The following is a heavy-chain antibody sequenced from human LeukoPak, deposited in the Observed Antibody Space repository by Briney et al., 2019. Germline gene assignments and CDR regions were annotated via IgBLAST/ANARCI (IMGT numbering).Heavy chain of an antibody. V-gene: IGHV1-46*01. CDR2: INPSGGST. CDR3: ARDNSVEDTAWWFDP. D-gene: IGHD2-15*01. J-gene: IGHJ3*01. Sequence: ASVKVSCKASGYTFTSYYMHWVRQAPGQGLEWMGIINPSGGSTSYAQKFQGRVTMTRDMSTSTDYMELSSLRSEDTAVYYCARDNSVEDTAWWFDPWGQGTMVTVSS. CDR1: GYTFTSYY.